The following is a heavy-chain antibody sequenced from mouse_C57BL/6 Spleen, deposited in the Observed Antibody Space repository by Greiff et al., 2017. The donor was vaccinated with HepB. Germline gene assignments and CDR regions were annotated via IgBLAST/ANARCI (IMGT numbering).Heavy chain of an antibody. CDR1: GYTFTDYY. V-gene: IGHV1-75*01. CDR3: ARSDYGSSSHYFDY. Sequence: VQLQQSGPELVKPGASVKISCKASGYTFTDYYINWVKQRPGQGLEWIGWIFPGSGSTYYNEKFKGKATLTVDKSSSTAYMLLSSLTSEDSAVYFCARSDYGSSSHYFDYWGQGTTLTVSS. CDR2: IFPGSGST. J-gene: IGHJ2*01. D-gene: IGHD1-1*01.